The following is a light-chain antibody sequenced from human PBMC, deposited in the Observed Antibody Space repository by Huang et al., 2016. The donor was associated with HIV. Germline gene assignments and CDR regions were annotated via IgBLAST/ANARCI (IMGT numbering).Light chain of an antibody. Sequence: DIVLTQSPGTLSLSPGERATLSCRASQSVSSNYLAWYQQKPGQAPRLLIYGASSRATGIPDRCSGSGSGTDFTLTISRLEPEDFAVYYCQQYETFGGGTKVEIK. V-gene: IGKV3-20*01. CDR3: QQYET. J-gene: IGKJ4*01. CDR1: QSVSSNY. CDR2: GAS.